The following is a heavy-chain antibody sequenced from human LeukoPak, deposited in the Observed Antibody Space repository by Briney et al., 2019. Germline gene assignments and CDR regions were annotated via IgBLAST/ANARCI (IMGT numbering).Heavy chain of an antibody. D-gene: IGHD1-26*01. CDR2: INPNSGGT. J-gene: IGHJ3*02. CDR3: ARTRAGSWGAFNI. Sequence: ASVKVSCKASGYTFTGYYMNWVRQAPGQGLEWMGWINPNSGGTNYAQKFQGRVTMTRDTSISTAYMELSRLRSDDTAVYYCARTRAGSWGAFNIWGQGTMVTVSS. V-gene: IGHV1-2*02. CDR1: GYTFTGYY.